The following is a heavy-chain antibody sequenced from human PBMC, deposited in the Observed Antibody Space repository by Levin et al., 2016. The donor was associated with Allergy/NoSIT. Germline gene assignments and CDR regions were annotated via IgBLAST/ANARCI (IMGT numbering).Heavy chain of an antibody. J-gene: IGHJ4*02. D-gene: IGHD3-22*01. V-gene: IGHV5-51*01. Sequence: GGSLRLSCKGFGYSFTSYWIGWVRQMPGKGLEWMGIIYPGDSDARYSPSFQGQVTFSADKSISTAYLQWSSLKASDSAIYYCARLYYYDRRTWKYYFEYWGQGTLVTVSS. CDR1: GYSFTSYW. CDR3: ARLYYYDRRTWKYYFEY. CDR2: IYPGDSDA.